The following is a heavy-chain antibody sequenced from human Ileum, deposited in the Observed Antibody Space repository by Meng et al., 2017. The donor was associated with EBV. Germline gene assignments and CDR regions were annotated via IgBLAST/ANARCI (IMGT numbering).Heavy chain of an antibody. V-gene: IGHV4-39*07. D-gene: IGHD3-9*01. CDR1: GSANGATAHD. Sequence: QVQLQGSGPGQGRTAEALGPSHLSSGSANGATAHDRGWIRRPTWKALDVMWSVYYAGSSCYNPSPRRRVTISVDKTNNHFALKVSPVTATDTAVYYRARVGVSSFDSEFYFDFWGQGTLVTVSS. CDR3: ARVGVSSFDSEFYFDF. CDR2: VYYAGSS. J-gene: IGHJ4*02.